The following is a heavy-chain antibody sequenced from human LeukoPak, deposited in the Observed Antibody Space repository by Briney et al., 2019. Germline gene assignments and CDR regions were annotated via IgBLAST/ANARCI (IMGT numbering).Heavy chain of an antibody. CDR2: INGDGSWT. D-gene: IGHD2-2*01. V-gene: IGHV3-74*01. CDR3: VSFYETY. CDR1: GNYW. J-gene: IGHJ4*02. Sequence: GGSLRLSCAASGNYWMHWVRQAPGKGLVWVSHINGDGSWTTYADSVKGRFAISKDNAKNTVYLQMNNLRAEDTAVYYCVSFYETYWGRGTLVTVSS.